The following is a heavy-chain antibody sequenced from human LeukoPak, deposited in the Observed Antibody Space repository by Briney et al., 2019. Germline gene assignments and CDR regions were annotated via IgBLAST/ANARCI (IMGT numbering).Heavy chain of an antibody. Sequence: SETLSLTCAVYGGSFSGYYWSWIRQPPGKGLEWIGEINHSGSTNYNPSLKSRVTISVDTSKNQFSLKLSSVTAADTAVYYCARGHWVVVTPVXXXYYXMDVWGXGTTVTVS. CDR1: GGSFSGYY. J-gene: IGHJ6*02. CDR3: ARGHWVVVTPVXXXYYXMDV. CDR2: INHSGST. V-gene: IGHV4-34*01. D-gene: IGHD3-22*01.